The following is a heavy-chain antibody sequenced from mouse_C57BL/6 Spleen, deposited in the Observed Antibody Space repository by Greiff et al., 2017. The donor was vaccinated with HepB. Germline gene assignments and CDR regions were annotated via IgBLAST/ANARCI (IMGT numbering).Heavy chain of an antibody. J-gene: IGHJ4*01. Sequence: QVQLKQPGAELVRPGTSVKLSCKASGYTFTSYWMHWVKQRPGQGLEWIGVIDPSDSYTNYNQKFKGKATLTVDTSSSTAYMQLSSLTSEDSAVYYCARREGYYGSSLYYAMDYWGQGTSVTVSS. CDR2: IDPSDSYT. V-gene: IGHV1-59*01. CDR3: ARREGYYGSSLYYAMDY. CDR1: GYTFTSYW. D-gene: IGHD1-1*01.